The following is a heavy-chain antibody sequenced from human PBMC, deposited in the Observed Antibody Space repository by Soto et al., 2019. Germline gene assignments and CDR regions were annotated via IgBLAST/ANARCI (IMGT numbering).Heavy chain of an antibody. V-gene: IGHV3-21*04. CDR1: GFTLSLYT. CDR3: AKEGAMIGNPLFDS. D-gene: IGHD1-26*01. CDR2: LGVSDDR. J-gene: IGHJ4*02. Sequence: GGSLRLSCAASGFTLSLYTINWVRQAPGKGLEWVSSLGVSDDRFYADSVKGRFTISRDNAKNTLYLEVYNLRAEDTAVYYCAKEGAMIGNPLFDSWGLGTLVTVSS.